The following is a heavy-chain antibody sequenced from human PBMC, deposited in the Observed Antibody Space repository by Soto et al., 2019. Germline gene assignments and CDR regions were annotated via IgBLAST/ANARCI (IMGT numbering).Heavy chain of an antibody. CDR2: IIPIFGTA. J-gene: IGHJ4*02. D-gene: IGHD6-6*01. V-gene: IGHV1-69*13. CDR3: AREAARPHYFDY. CDR1: GGTFSSYA. Sequence: GASVKVSCKASGGTFSSYAISWVRQAPGQGLEWMGGIIPIFGTANYAQKFQGRVTITADESTSTAYMELSSLRSEDTAAYYCAREAARPHYFDYWGQGTLVTVSS.